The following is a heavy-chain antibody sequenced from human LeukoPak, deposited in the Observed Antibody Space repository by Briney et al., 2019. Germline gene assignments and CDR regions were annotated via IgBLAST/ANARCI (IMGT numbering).Heavy chain of an antibody. J-gene: IGHJ4*02. CDR1: GGSISSYY. V-gene: IGHV4-59*01. CDR2: VSYSGST. Sequence: SETLSLTCTVSGGSISSYYWSWIRQPPGKGLEWIGHVSYSGSTNYNPSLKSRVTISVDTSKNQFSLKLSSVTAADTAVYYCARALVGATIDYWGQGTLVTVSS. D-gene: IGHD1-26*01. CDR3: ARALVGATIDY.